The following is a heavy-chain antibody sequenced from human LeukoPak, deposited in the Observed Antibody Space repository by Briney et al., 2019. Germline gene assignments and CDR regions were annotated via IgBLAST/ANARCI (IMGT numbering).Heavy chain of an antibody. CDR3: AKDIRGRGSRYYYYYYMDV. CDR1: GFTFDDYT. D-gene: IGHD3-16*01. J-gene: IGHJ6*03. V-gene: IGHV3-43*01. Sequence: GGSLRLSCAASGFTFDDYTMHWVRQAPGKGLEWVSLISWDGGSTYYADSVKGRFTISRDNSKNSLYLQMNSLRTEDTALYYCAKDIRGRGSRYYYYYYMDVWGKGTTVTISS. CDR2: ISWDGGST.